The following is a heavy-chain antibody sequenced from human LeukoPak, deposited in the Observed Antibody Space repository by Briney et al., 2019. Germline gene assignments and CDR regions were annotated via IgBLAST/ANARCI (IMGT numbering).Heavy chain of an antibody. V-gene: IGHV1-69*05. CDR2: IIPNFGTA. CDR1: GGTFSSYA. Sequence: GSSVKVSCKASGGTFSSYAISWVRQAPGQGLEWMGGIIPNFGTANYAQKFQGRVTITTDESTSTAYMELSSLRSEDTAVYYCARDKSSIAAAGGRDYYYMDVWGKGTTVTVSS. D-gene: IGHD6-13*01. J-gene: IGHJ6*03. CDR3: ARDKSSIAAAGGRDYYYMDV.